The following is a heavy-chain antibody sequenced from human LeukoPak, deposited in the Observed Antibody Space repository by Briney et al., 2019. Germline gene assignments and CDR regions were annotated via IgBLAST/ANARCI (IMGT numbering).Heavy chain of an antibody. CDR3: ARASTHDYGDFLRFDP. D-gene: IGHD4-17*01. CDR1: GGSFSVYY. Sequence: SETLSLTCAVYGGSFSVYYWSWIRQPPGKGLEWIGEINHSGSTNYNPSLKSRVSISVDTSKNQFSLKLSSVTASDTAVYFCARASTHDYGDFLRFDPWGQGTLVTASS. J-gene: IGHJ5*02. V-gene: IGHV4-34*01. CDR2: INHSGST.